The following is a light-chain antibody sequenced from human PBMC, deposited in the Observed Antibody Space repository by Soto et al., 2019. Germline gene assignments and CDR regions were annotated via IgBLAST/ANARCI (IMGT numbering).Light chain of an antibody. V-gene: IGKV3-20*01. Sequence: ESDLKNSPCSLSSSAGVRATLSCRSSQSVSSNYLAWYQQKLGQAPRLLIYDASRRATGIPDRFSGSGSGTEFVLTITGLQSEDFALYYCHQDNKLPRHLGQVSIVEIK. CDR3: HQDNKLPRH. CDR1: QSVSSNY. CDR2: DAS. J-gene: IGKJ2*01.